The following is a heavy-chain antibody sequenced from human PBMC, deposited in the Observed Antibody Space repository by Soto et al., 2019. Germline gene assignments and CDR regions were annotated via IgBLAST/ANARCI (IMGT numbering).Heavy chain of an antibody. Sequence: PSETLSLTCTVSGGSISSYYWSWIRQPPGKGLEWIGYIYYSGSTNYNPSLKSRVTISVDTSKNQFSLKLSSVTAADTAVYYCAREGLWEYYYGMDVWGQGTTVTVSS. CDR2: IYYSGST. V-gene: IGHV4-59*01. CDR1: GGSISSYY. D-gene: IGHD5-18*01. J-gene: IGHJ6*02. CDR3: AREGLWEYYYGMDV.